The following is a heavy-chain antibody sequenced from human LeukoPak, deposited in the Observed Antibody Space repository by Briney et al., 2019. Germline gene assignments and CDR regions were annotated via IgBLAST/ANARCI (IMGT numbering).Heavy chain of an antibody. CDR2: ISGTETST. J-gene: IGHJ5*02. CDR1: GFPSSNYA. V-gene: IGHV3-23*01. CDR3: ARVSFDYAIWGWFDP. D-gene: IGHD3-9*01. Sequence: GGSLRLSCAASGFPSSNYAMSWVRQAPGKGLEWVSVISGTETSTNYADSVKGRFTISRDNSKNTLYLQMGSLRAEDMAVYYCARVSFDYAIWGWFDPWGQGTLVTVSS.